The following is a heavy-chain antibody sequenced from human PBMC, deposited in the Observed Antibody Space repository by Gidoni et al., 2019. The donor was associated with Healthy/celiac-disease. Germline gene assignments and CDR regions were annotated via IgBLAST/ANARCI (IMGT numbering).Heavy chain of an antibody. D-gene: IGHD5-18*01. CDR1: GFTFSSYW. Sequence: EVQLVESGGGLVQPGGSLRLSCAASGFTFSSYWMSWVRQAPGKGLEWVANIKQDGSEKYYVDSVKGRFTISRDNAKNSLYLQMNSLRAEDTAVYYCARVYPFQTLNMVTRTHPYYYYYYYGMDVWGQGTTVTVSS. V-gene: IGHV3-7*01. CDR3: ARVYPFQTLNMVTRTHPYYYYYYYGMDV. CDR2: IKQDGSEK. J-gene: IGHJ6*02.